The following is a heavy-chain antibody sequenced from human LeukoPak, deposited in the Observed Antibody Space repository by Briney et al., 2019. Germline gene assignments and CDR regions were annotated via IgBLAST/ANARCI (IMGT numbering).Heavy chain of an antibody. V-gene: IGHV4-4*09. CDR3: ARLYCSGGSCYSYYYYMDV. CDR2: ICTSGST. D-gene: IGHD2-15*01. Sequence: SETLSLTCTVSGGSISSYYWSWIRQPPGKGLEWIGYICTSGSTNYNPSLKSRVTISVDTSKNQFSLKLSSVTAADTAVYYCARLYCSGGSCYSYYYYMDVWGKGTTVTVSS. J-gene: IGHJ6*03. CDR1: GGSISSYY.